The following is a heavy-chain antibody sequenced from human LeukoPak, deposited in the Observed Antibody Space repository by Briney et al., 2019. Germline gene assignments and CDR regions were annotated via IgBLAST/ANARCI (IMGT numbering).Heavy chain of an antibody. CDR1: GFTFSTYA. J-gene: IGHJ4*02. CDR3: ARVNTIFGVDIVSLGAEFEF. Sequence: GGSLRLSCGASGFTFSTYAMHWVRQAPGKGLECVSVISYDGTKKEYADSVKGRFTISRDNSNDTLYLQMNSLRPEDTALYYCARVNTIFGVDIVSLGAEFEFWGQGTLGTVSS. V-gene: IGHV3-30*03. CDR2: ISYDGTKK. D-gene: IGHD3-3*02.